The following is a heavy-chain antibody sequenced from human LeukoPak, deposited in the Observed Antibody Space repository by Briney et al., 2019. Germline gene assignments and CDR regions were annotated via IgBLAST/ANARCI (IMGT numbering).Heavy chain of an antibody. CDR1: GGSISSYY. V-gene: IGHV4-59*01. J-gene: IGHJ4*02. D-gene: IGHD3-10*01. CDR2: IYYSGST. Sequence: PSETLSLTCTVSGGSISSYYWSWIRQPPGKGLEWIGCIYYSGSTNYNPSLKSRVTISVDTSKNQFSLKLSSVTAADTAVYYCARDPSGSGSVFDYWGQGTLVTVSS. CDR3: ARDPSGSGSVFDY.